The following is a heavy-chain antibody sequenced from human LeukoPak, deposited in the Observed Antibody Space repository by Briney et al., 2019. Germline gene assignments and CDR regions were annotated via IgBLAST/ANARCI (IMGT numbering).Heavy chain of an antibody. V-gene: IGHV4-59*01. J-gene: IGHJ6*03. CDR2: IYYSGST. Sequence: SETLSLTCAVYGGSFSGYFWTWIRQPPGKGLEWIGYIYYSGSTNYNPSLKSRVTISVDTSKNQFSLKLSSVTAADTAVYYCARVTGDYEWNYYYYYYMDVWGKGTTVTISS. D-gene: IGHD4-17*01. CDR3: ARVTGDYEWNYYYYYYMDV. CDR1: GGSFSGYF.